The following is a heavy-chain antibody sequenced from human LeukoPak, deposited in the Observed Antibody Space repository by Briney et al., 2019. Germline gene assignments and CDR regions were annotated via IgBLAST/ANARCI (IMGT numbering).Heavy chain of an antibody. CDR2: MNPNSGNT. CDR3: ARVQAYYDILTGYSYYYYGMDV. V-gene: IGHV1-8*01. D-gene: IGHD3-9*01. CDR1: GYTFTSYD. J-gene: IGHJ6*02. Sequence: ASVKVSCKASGYTFTSYDINWVRQATRQGLEWMGWMNPNSGNTGYAQKFQGRVTMTRNTSISTAYMELSSLRSEDTAVYYCARVQAYYDILTGYSYYYYGMDVWGQGTTVTVSS.